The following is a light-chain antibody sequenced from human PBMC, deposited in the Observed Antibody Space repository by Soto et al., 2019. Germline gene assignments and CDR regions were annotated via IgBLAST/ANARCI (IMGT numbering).Light chain of an antibody. CDR1: QGVSSK. CDR2: GAS. V-gene: IGKV3-15*01. CDR3: QQYYKWPPIT. Sequence: EIVMTQSPGTLSVSPGERVTLSCRASQGVSSKLAWYQQKLGQASRLLIYGASTRATGISARFSGSGSGTEFTLTISSLQSEDFAVYYCQQYYKWPPITFGQGTRLEIK. J-gene: IGKJ5*01.